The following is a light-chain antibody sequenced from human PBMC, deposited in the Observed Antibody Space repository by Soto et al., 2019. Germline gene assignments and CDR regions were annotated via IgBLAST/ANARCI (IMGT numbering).Light chain of an antibody. CDR1: QNVSID. V-gene: IGKV3-15*01. CDR3: QQYNTSPLT. CDR2: GAS. Sequence: EIVMTQSPATLSVSPGKSATLSCSASQNVSIDQAWYPQTPGQAPGLLIYGASTRAQGIPVRFSGSASGTGFTLTIRSLQSEDYTVYYWQQYNTSPLTSAQGTKV. J-gene: IGKJ1*01.